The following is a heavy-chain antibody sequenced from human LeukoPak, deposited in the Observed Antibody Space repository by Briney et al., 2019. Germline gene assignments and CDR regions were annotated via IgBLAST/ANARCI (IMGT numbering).Heavy chain of an antibody. CDR2: IYPGDSDT. V-gene: IGHV5-51*01. Sequence: GESLKISCKGSGXSFTNYWIGWVRLMPGKGLEWMGMIYPGDSDTRCSPSFQGQVTISADKSLSTVYLQWSSLKASDTAMYYCARRTDRSFWYLDYWGQGTLVTVSS. J-gene: IGHJ4*02. CDR1: GXSFTNYW. CDR3: ARRTDRSFWYLDY.